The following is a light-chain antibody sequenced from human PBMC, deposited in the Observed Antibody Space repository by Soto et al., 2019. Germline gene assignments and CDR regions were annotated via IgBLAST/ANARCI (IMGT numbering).Light chain of an antibody. Sequence: ENVLTQSPASLSVFPGERATLSCGASRYVDRSYIAWYQQKPGQAPRLVIYAGSSRATGIPDRFSGSASGTDFTLTISRVEPEDFAVYYCQQYGSSRTFGQGTRVEIK. CDR1: RYVDRSY. J-gene: IGKJ1*01. CDR3: QQYGSSRT. V-gene: IGKV3D-20*01. CDR2: AGS.